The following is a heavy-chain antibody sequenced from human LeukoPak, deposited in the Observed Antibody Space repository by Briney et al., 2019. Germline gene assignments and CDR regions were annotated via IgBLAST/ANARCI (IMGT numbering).Heavy chain of an antibody. J-gene: IGHJ5*02. D-gene: IGHD6-19*01. V-gene: IGHV3-33*01. CDR1: GFTFSSYG. Sequence: GRSLRLSCAASGFTFSSYGMHWVRQAPGKGLEWVAVIWYDGSNKYYADSVKGRFTISRDNSKNTLYLQMSSLRAEDTAVYYCARGDSSGWYDWFDPWGQGTLVTVSS. CDR2: IWYDGSNK. CDR3: ARGDSSGWYDWFDP.